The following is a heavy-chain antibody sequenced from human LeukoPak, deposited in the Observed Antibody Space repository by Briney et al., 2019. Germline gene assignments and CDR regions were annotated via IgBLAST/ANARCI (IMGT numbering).Heavy chain of an antibody. Sequence: TGGSLRLSCAASGFTFSSYAMSWVRQAPGKGLDWVSAISGSGGSTYYADSVKGRFTISRDNSKNTLYLQMNSLRAEDTAVYYCAKAGFLEWLNDAFDIWGQGTMVTVSS. J-gene: IGHJ3*02. CDR2: ISGSGGST. CDR3: AKAGFLEWLNDAFDI. CDR1: GFTFSSYA. V-gene: IGHV3-23*01. D-gene: IGHD3-3*01.